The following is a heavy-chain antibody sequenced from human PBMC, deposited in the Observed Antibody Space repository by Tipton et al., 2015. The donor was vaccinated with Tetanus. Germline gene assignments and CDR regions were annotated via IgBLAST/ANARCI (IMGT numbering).Heavy chain of an antibody. CDR1: GGSLSTYF. J-gene: IGHJ3*01. D-gene: IGHD1-1*01. V-gene: IGHV4-59*01. CDR3: ARLTTPFNTFDL. Sequence: LRLSCSVSGGSLSTYFWTWIRQPPGKGLEWVGYISYTGSTNYNPSPKSRLSISLNTSHNQISLKLTSPAATDTAVYYCARLTTPFNTFDLRGQGRLVTVSS. CDR2: ISYTGST.